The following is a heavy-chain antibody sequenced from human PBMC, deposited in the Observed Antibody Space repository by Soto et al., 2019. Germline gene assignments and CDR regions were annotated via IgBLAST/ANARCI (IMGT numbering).Heavy chain of an antibody. Sequence: QVQLVESGGGVVQPGRSLRLSCVASGFTFSSYAMHWVRQAPGKGLEWVAVISYDGSNKYYADSVKGRFTISRDNSKNTLYLQMNRLRAEDTAVYHCARRDIVVVPAASARWAFDIWGQGTMVTVSS. CDR2: ISYDGSNK. J-gene: IGHJ3*02. V-gene: IGHV3-30-3*01. D-gene: IGHD2-2*01. CDR1: GFTFSSYA. CDR3: ARRDIVVVPAASARWAFDI.